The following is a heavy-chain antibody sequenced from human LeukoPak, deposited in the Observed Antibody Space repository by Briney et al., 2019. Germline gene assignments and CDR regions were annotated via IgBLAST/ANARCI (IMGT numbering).Heavy chain of an antibody. CDR1: GGSISSSSYY. Sequence: SETLSLTCTVSGGSISSSSYYWGWIRQPPGKGLEWIGYIYYSGSTSYNPSLKSRVTISVDTSKNQFSLKLSSVTAADTAVYYCASAVAGFSFHFDYWGQGTLVTVSS. D-gene: IGHD6-19*01. CDR3: ASAVAGFSFHFDY. V-gene: IGHV4-61*05. J-gene: IGHJ4*02. CDR2: IYYSGST.